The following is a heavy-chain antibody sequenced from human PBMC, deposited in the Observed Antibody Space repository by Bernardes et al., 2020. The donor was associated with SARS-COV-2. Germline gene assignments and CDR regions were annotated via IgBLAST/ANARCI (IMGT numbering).Heavy chain of an antibody. CDR2: ISAYNGNT. CDR1: GYTFTSYG. J-gene: IGHJ5*02. CDR3: ARDIVVVPAAGGNWFDP. Sequence: ASVKVSCKASGYTFTSYGISWVRQAPGQGLEWMGWISAYNGNTNYAQKLQGRVTMTTDTSTSTAYMELRSLRADDTAVYYCARDIVVVPAAGGNWFDPWGQGTLVTVSS. V-gene: IGHV1-18*01. D-gene: IGHD2-2*01.